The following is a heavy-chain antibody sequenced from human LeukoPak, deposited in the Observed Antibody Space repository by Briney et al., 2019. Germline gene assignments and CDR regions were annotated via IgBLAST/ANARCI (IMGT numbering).Heavy chain of an antibody. Sequence: GGSLRLSCAASGFTFSSYGMHWVRQAPGKGLEWVAVISYDGSNKYYADSVKGRFTISRDNSKNTLYLKMNSVRAEDTAVYYCPKLEGYGTSGGEYWGRGPRVTVPS. CDR3: PKLEGYGTSGGEY. CDR2: ISYDGSNK. D-gene: IGHD6-13*01. V-gene: IGHV3-30*18. J-gene: IGHJ4*02. CDR1: GFTFSSYG.